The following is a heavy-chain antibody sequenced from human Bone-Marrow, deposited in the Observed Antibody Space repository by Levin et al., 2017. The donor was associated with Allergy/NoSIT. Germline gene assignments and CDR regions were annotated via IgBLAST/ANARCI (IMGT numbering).Heavy chain of an antibody. D-gene: IGHD3-22*01. Sequence: PGGSLRLSCGGSGFTFSSYSMNWVRQAPGQGLEWVSSISPGGGSYIYYADSVKGRFTISRDNAKNSVYLQMNSLRVEDTAVYYCARGDSYVSSGYYYPDYWGQGTLVSVSS. CDR3: ARGDSYVSSGYYYPDY. J-gene: IGHJ4*02. CDR2: ISPGGGSYI. CDR1: GFTFSSYS. V-gene: IGHV3-21*01.